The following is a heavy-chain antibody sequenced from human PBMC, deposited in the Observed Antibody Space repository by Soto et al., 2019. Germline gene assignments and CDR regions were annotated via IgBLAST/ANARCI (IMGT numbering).Heavy chain of an antibody. J-gene: IGHJ4*02. Sequence: PVGSLRLSCATSGFIFRIYDMSWVRQAPGKGLEWVSGISPTGGTRYYADSVKGRFTISRDSSGHTLFLTLNSLRVDDTAIYYCAKLAPELSTSPRYFDPWGQGALVTVSS. D-gene: IGHD1-7*01. CDR1: GFIFRIYD. CDR2: ISPTGGTR. CDR3: AKLAPELSTSPRYFDP. V-gene: IGHV3-23*01.